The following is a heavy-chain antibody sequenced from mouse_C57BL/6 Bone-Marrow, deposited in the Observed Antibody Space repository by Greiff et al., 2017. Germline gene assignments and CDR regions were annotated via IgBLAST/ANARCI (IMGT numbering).Heavy chain of an antibody. D-gene: IGHD1-1*01. Sequence: VQLQQSGPGLVQPSQSLSITCTVSGFSLTSYGVHWVRQSPGKGLEWLGVIWRGGSTDYNAAFMSRLSITKDNSKSQVFFKMNSLQADDTAMYYCAKKDYGSSYDYAMDYWGQGTSVTVSS. J-gene: IGHJ4*01. CDR3: AKKDYGSSYDYAMDY. V-gene: IGHV2-5*01. CDR2: IWRGGST. CDR1: GFSLTSYG.